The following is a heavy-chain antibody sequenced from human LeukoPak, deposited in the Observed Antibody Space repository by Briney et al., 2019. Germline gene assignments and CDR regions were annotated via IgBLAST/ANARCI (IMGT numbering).Heavy chain of an antibody. CDR1: GGSIGTYY. CDR2: IDASGST. J-gene: IGHJ4*02. D-gene: IGHD5-18*01. Sequence: SETLSLTCTVSGGSIGTYYWTGIRQPAGKGMEWIGRIDASGSTTYNPSLNSRITMTVDTSRNQFSLNLNSLTVADTAVYFCARVADRFGYNYGIDEYFDYWGQGALVTVSS. CDR3: ARVADRFGYNYGIDEYFDY. V-gene: IGHV4-4*07.